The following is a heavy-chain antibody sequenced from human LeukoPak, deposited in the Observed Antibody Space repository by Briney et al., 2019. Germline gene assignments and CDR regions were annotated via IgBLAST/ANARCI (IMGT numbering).Heavy chain of an antibody. CDR3: ARLPNTNYDT. CDR1: GGSFSGYY. V-gene: IGHV4-34*01. J-gene: IGHJ5*02. D-gene: IGHD4-11*01. Sequence: KPSETLSLTCAVYGGSFSGYYWSWIRQPPGKGLEWIGSIYYSGRTYYNPSLKSRVTISVDTSKNQFSLNLNSVTAADTAVYYCARLPNTNYDTWGQGTLVTVSS. CDR2: IYYSGRT.